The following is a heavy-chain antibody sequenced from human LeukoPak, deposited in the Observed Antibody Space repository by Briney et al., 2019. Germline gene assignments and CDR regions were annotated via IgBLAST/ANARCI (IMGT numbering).Heavy chain of an antibody. CDR2: IYYSGST. CDR1: GGSISSGGYY. D-gene: IGHD3-22*01. CDR3: ARDQKGVYYDSTGRAFDI. Sequence: SQTLSLTCTVSGGSISSGGYYWSWIRQHPGKGLEWIGYIYYSGSTYYNPSLKSRVTISVDTSKNQFSLKLSSVTAADTAVDYCARDQKGVYYDSTGRAFDIWGQGTMVTVSS. V-gene: IGHV4-31*03. J-gene: IGHJ3*02.